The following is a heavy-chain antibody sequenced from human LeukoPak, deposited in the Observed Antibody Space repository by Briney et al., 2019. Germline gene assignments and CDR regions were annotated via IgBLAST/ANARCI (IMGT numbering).Heavy chain of an antibody. CDR2: IDRDGTVK. J-gene: IGHJ4*02. D-gene: IGHD1-14*01. Sequence: GGSLRLSCAASGFTFRSYWMSWVRQTPEKGLEFVANIDRDGTVKNYVGSVKGRFTISRDNAMNSVYLQMNSLRVDDTAMYYCARDPGSSSFDYWGQGSLVTASS. CDR3: ARDPGSSSFDY. V-gene: IGHV3-7*01. CDR1: GFTFRSYW.